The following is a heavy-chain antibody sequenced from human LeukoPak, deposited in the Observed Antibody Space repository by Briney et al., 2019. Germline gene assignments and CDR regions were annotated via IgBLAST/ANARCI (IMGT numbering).Heavy chain of an antibody. CDR3: ARAVGVTAIHNAFDI. CDR2: IYSGGGT. V-gene: IGHV3-66*02. D-gene: IGHD2-21*02. J-gene: IGHJ3*02. CDR1: GFTVSRNY. Sequence: GGSLRLSCAASGFTVSRNYMSWVRQAPGKGLEWVSVIYSGGGTDYADSVKGRFTISRDNSKNALYLQMNSLRAEDTAVYYCARAVGVTAIHNAFDIWGQGTMVTVSS.